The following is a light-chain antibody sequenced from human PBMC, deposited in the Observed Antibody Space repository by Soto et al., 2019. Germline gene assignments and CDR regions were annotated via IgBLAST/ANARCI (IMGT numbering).Light chain of an antibody. CDR2: GAS. Sequence: EIVLTQSPGTLSLSPGERATLSCKASQSVSSNFLAWYQRKPVQAPRLLIYGASYRATDIPYRFSGSGSGTDFTLTITRLEPEDVAVYYCQQYGTSPPTFGQGTKVAI. J-gene: IGKJ1*01. V-gene: IGKV3-20*01. CDR3: QQYGTSPPT. CDR1: QSVSSNF.